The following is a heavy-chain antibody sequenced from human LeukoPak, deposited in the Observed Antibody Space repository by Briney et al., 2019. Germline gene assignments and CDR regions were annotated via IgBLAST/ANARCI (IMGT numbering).Heavy chain of an antibody. Sequence: PGGSLRLSCAASGFTFSSYGMHWVRQAPGKGLEWVAVIWYDGSNKYYADSVKGRFTISRDNSKNTLFLQTNSLRAEDTAVYYCARDSNGAFDIWGQGTMVTVSS. V-gene: IGHV3-33*01. CDR2: IWYDGSNK. D-gene: IGHD6-25*01. CDR1: GFTFSSYG. J-gene: IGHJ3*02. CDR3: ARDSNGAFDI.